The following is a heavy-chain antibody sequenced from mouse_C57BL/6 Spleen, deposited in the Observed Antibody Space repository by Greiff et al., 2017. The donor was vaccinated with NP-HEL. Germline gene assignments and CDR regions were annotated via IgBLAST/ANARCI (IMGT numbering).Heavy chain of an antibody. V-gene: IGHV5-4*01. CDR2: ISAGGSYT. Sequence: EVHLVESGGGLVKPGGSLKLSCAASGFTFSSYAMSWVRQTPEQRLEWVATISAGGSYTYYPDNVKGRFTISRDNAKNNLYLQMSHLKSEDTAMYYCAREDDYGARDYWGQGTSVTVSS. CDR3: AREDDYGARDY. CDR1: GFTFSSYA. J-gene: IGHJ4*01.